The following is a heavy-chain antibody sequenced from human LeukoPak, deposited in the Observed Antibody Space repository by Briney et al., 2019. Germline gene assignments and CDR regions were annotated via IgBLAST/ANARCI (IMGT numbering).Heavy chain of an antibody. J-gene: IGHJ4*02. CDR2: ISAYNGDT. CDR1: GYTFKTYS. Sequence: ASVKVSCKASGYTFKTYSFTWVRQAPGQGLEWMGRISAYNGDTNYAQKFQSRVALTADTRTRTGYMELTSLRSDDTAVYYCAFRGVIPNYFDYWGQGSLVTVSS. D-gene: IGHD3-10*01. V-gene: IGHV1-18*01. CDR3: AFRGVIPNYFDY.